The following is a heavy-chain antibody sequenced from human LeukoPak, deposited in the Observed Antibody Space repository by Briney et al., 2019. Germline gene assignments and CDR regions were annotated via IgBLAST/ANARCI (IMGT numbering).Heavy chain of an antibody. CDR2: ISGSGGST. CDR3: AKVGSPVTDY. V-gene: IGHV3-23*01. Sequence: GGSLRLSCAASGFTFSSYAMSWVRQAPGKGLEWVSAISGSGGSTYYADSVKGRFTISRYNSKKTLYLQMNSLRAEDTAVYYCAKVGSPVTDYWGQGTLVTVSS. D-gene: IGHD3-10*01. J-gene: IGHJ4*02. CDR1: GFTFSSYA.